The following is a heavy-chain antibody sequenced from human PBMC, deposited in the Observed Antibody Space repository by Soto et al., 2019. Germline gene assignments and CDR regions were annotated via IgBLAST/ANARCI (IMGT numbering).Heavy chain of an antibody. CDR3: ARGNHRWLQLWYFDL. J-gene: IGHJ2*01. D-gene: IGHD5-12*01. Sequence: QVQLVQSGAEVKKPGSSVTVSCKASGGTFSSYTISWVRQAPGQGLEWMGGIIPIFGTANYAQKFQGRVTITSDESTSTAYKELSSLRSEDTAVYSCARGNHRWLQLWYFDLWGRGTLVTVSS. CDR1: GGTFSSYT. V-gene: IGHV1-69*05. CDR2: IIPIFGTA.